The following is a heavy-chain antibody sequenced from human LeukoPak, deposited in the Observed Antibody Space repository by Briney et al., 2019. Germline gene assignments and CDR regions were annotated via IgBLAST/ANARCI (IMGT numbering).Heavy chain of an antibody. D-gene: IGHD5-12*01. CDR3: ARDRGRYYYMDA. V-gene: IGHV1-69*06. CDR2: IIPIFGTA. Sequence: SVKVSCKASGGTFSSYAISWVRQAPGQGLEWMGGIIPIFGTANYAQKFQGRVTITADKSTSTAYMELSSLRSEDTAVYYCARDRGRYYYMDAWGKGTTVTVSS. J-gene: IGHJ6*03. CDR1: GGTFSSYA.